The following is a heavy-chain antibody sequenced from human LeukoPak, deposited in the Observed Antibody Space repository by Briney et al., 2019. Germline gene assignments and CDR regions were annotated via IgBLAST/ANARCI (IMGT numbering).Heavy chain of an antibody. V-gene: IGHV3-48*03. Sequence: QPGGSLRLSCVASGFTFNSYEMNWVRQAPGKGLEWVSYINSGGSAIYYADSVKGRFTISRDNAKNSLYLQMNSLRADDTAVYYCARGGSYVHYWGQGTLVTVSS. CDR3: ARGGSYVHY. J-gene: IGHJ4*02. CDR1: GFTFNSYE. D-gene: IGHD1-26*01. CDR2: INSGGSAI.